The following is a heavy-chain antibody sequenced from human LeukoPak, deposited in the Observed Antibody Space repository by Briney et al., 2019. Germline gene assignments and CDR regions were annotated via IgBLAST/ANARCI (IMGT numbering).Heavy chain of an antibody. J-gene: IGHJ6*03. CDR3: ARGADYGDYVLNYYYYMDV. V-gene: IGHV3-66*01. Sequence: GGSLRLSCAASGFTFSSNYMAWVRQAPGKGLEWVSVIYDGGFTDYTDSVKGRFTISRDNAKNSLYLQMNSLRAEDTAVYYCARGADYGDYVLNYYYYMDVWGKGTTVTISS. CDR1: GFTFSSNY. CDR2: IYDGGFT. D-gene: IGHD4-17*01.